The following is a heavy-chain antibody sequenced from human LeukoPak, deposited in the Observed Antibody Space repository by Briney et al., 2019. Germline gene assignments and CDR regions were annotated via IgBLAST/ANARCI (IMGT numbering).Heavy chain of an antibody. CDR3: ARFESTSGRGFDP. CDR1: GYSITSDYN. CDR2: ISHTGTT. J-gene: IGHJ5*02. D-gene: IGHD2-2*01. V-gene: IGHV4-38-2*01. Sequence: SETLSLTCAVSGYSITSDYNWGCIRQPPGKGLEWVGTISHTGTTYYNPSLKSRFTISIDTSYQFSVKLTSVTAADTAVYYCARFESTSGRGFDPWGQGTLVTVSS.